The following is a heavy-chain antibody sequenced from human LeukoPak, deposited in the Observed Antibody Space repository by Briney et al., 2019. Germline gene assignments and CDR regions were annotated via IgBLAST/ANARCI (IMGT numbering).Heavy chain of an antibody. D-gene: IGHD3-22*01. CDR3: ARLPRGGSSGIT. CDR1: GFTFSSYS. Sequence: GGSLRLSCAASGFTFSSYSMNWVRQAPGKGLEWVSSISSSSSYIYYADSVKGRFTISRDNAKNSLYLQMNSLRAEDTAVYYCARLPRGGSSGITWGQGTLVTVSS. CDR2: ISSSSSYI. V-gene: IGHV3-21*01. J-gene: IGHJ5*02.